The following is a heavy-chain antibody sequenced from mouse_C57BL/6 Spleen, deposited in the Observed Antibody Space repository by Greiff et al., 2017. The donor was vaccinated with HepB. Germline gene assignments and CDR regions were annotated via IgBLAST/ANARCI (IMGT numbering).Heavy chain of an antibody. D-gene: IGHD2-3*01. V-gene: IGHV5-17*01. CDR1: GFTFSDYG. J-gene: IGHJ4*01. CDR2: ISSGSSTI. Sequence: EVNLVESGGGLVKPGGSLKLSCAASGFTFSDYGMHWVRQAPEKGLEWVAYISSGSSTIYYADTVKGRFTISRDNAKNTLFLQMTSLRSEDTAMYYCASFRWLLYAMDYWGQGTSVTVSS. CDR3: ASFRWLLYAMDY.